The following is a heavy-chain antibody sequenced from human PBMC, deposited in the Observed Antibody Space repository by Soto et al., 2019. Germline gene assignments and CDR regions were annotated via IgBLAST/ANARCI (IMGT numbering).Heavy chain of an antibody. D-gene: IGHD6-13*01. CDR2: IYYSGST. CDR3: ARENLAAAGMNWFDP. CDR1: GGSISSYY. Sequence: PSETLSLTCTVSGGSISSYYWSWIRQPPGKGLEWIGYIYYSGSTNYNPSLKSRVTISVDTSKNQFSLKLSSVTAADTAVYYCARENLAAAGMNWFDPWGQGTLVTVSS. J-gene: IGHJ5*02. V-gene: IGHV4-59*01.